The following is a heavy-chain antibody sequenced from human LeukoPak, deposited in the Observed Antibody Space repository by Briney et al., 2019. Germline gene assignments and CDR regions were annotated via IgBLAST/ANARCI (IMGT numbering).Heavy chain of an antibody. CDR1: GFTFGDYA. J-gene: IGHJ4*02. V-gene: IGHV3-49*04. CDR3: TRDQTPYY. CDR2: IRSKAYGGTT. Sequence: PGGSLRLSCTASGFTFGDYAMTWVRQAPGKGLEWVGFIRSKAYGGTTEYAAYVKGRFTISRDDSKSIAYLQMNSLKTEDTAVYYCTRDQTPYYWGQGTLVTVPS.